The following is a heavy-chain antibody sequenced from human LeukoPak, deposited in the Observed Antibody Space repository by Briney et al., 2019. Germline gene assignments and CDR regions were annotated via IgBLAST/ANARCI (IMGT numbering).Heavy chain of an antibody. Sequence: SETLSLTCTVSGDSVSNDDHYWSWIRQHPGKGLEWIGFIYYSGSTYYNPSLESRLTMPVDTSKNQFSLKLSSVTAADTAVYYCARGAYCSGISCSFDPWGQGTLVTVSS. CDR1: GDSVSNDDHY. D-gene: IGHD2-2*01. J-gene: IGHJ5*02. CDR2: IYYSGST. V-gene: IGHV4-31*03. CDR3: ARGAYCSGISCSFDP.